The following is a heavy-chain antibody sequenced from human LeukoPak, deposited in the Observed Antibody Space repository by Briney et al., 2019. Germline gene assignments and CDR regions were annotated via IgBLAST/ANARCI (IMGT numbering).Heavy chain of an antibody. Sequence: PGGSLRLSCAASGFTFSSYAMHWVRQAPGKGLEWVAVISYDGSNKYYADSVKGRFTISRDNSKNTLYLQMNSLRAEDTAVYYRARDPSIAVAGGFWYIDYWGQGTLVTVSS. CDR3: ARDPSIAVAGGFWYIDY. CDR2: ISYDGSNK. V-gene: IGHV3-30*04. D-gene: IGHD6-19*01. CDR1: GFTFSSYA. J-gene: IGHJ4*02.